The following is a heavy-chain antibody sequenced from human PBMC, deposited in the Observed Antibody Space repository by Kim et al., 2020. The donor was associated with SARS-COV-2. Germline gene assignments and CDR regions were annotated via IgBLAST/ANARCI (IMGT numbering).Heavy chain of an antibody. CDR3: AKDTLTGTTGWFDP. V-gene: IGHV3-23*01. Sequence: ADSVKGRFTISRDNSQNTLYLQMNSLRAEDTAVYYCAKDTLTGTTGWFDPWGQGTLVTVFS. D-gene: IGHD1-7*01. J-gene: IGHJ5*02.